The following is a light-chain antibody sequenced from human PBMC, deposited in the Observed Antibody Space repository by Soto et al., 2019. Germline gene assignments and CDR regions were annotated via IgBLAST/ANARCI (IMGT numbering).Light chain of an antibody. CDR3: QSYDSSLSGSYV. CDR2: GNS. J-gene: IGLJ1*01. CDR1: SSNIGAGYD. Sequence: QSALTQPPSVSGAPGQRVTISCTGSSSNIGAGYDVHWYQQLPGTAPKLLIYGNSNRPSGVPDRFSGSKSGTSASLAITGLQAEDEADYDCQSYDSSLSGSYVFGTGTQLTVL. V-gene: IGLV1-40*01.